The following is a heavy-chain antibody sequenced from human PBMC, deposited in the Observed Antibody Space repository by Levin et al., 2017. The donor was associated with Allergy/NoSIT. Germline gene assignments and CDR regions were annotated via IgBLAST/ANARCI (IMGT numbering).Heavy chain of an antibody. D-gene: IGHD5-18*01. Sequence: GGSLRLSCAASGFTFDDYAMHWVRQAPGKGLEWVSGISWNSGSIGYADSVKGRFTISRDNAKNSLYLQMNSLRAEDTALYYCAKDKGYTAISHAFDIWGQGTMVTVSS. CDR1: GFTFDDYA. CDR2: ISWNSGSI. CDR3: AKDKGYTAISHAFDI. V-gene: IGHV3-9*01. J-gene: IGHJ3*02.